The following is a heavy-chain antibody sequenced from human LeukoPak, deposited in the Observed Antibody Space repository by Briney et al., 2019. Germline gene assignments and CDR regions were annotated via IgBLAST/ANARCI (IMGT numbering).Heavy chain of an antibody. D-gene: IGHD1-14*01. CDR3: ASTKTKSLNDAFDI. Sequence: SETLSLTCTVSGGSISSYYWSWIRQPPGKGLEWIGYIYYSGSTNYNPSLKSRVTISVDTSKNQFSLKLSSVTAADTAVYYCASTKTKSLNDAFDIWGQGTMVTVSS. CDR2: IYYSGST. CDR1: GGSISSYY. V-gene: IGHV4-59*01. J-gene: IGHJ3*02.